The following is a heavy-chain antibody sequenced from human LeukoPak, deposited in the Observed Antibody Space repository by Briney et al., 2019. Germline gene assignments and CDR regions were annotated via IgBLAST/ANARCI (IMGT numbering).Heavy chain of an antibody. V-gene: IGHV5-51*01. Sequence: GESLKISCKGSGYSFSSYWIGWVRRMPGKGREWMGIIYPGDSDTRYSPSFQGQVTISADKSISTAYLQWSSLKASDTAMYYCARRANRGAFDYWGQGTLVTVSS. CDR3: ARRANRGAFDY. CDR1: GYSFSSYW. J-gene: IGHJ4*02. D-gene: IGHD3-10*01. CDR2: IYPGDSDT.